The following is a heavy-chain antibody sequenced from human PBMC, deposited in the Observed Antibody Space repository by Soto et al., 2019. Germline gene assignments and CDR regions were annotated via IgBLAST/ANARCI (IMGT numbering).Heavy chain of an antibody. Sequence: GGSLRLSCSASGFTFSRYAMHWVRQAPGKGLEYVSAISSNGGSTYYADSVKSRLTITKDTSKNQVVLTMTNMDPVDTATYYCAHSLAASNYGDYEPINSFDYWGQGTLVTVSS. J-gene: IGHJ4*02. D-gene: IGHD4-17*01. CDR3: AHSLAASNYGDYEPINSFDY. CDR1: GFTFSRYA. V-gene: IGHV3-64D*06. CDR2: ISSNGGST.